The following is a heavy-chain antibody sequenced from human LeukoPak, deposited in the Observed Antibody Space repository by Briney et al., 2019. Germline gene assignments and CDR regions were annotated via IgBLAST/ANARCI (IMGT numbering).Heavy chain of an antibody. J-gene: IGHJ5*02. CDR2: IYIGGGT. CDR3: ARGQGA. CDR1: GFIFSNAW. V-gene: IGHV3-53*01. Sequence: GGSLRLSCTASGFIFSNAWMSWVRQAPGKGLEWVAVIYIGGGTYYAASVKGRFTISRDTSKNTLFLQMNSLRADDTAMYYCARGQGAWGQGTLVTVSS.